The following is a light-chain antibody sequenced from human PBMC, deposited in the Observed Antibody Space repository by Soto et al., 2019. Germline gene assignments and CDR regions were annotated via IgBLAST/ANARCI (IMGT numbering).Light chain of an antibody. CDR1: KNDIGVYDF. V-gene: IGLV2-8*01. Sequence: HSLLGQPASASGSPGQSVTISCTGTKNDIGVYDFVSWYQHHPGKAPRLIIYEVVQRPSGVPDRFSGSKSGNTASLTVSGLQAADEADYFCKSYAGSNTYVFGSGTTVTVL. J-gene: IGLJ1*01. CDR3: KSYAGSNTYV. CDR2: EVV.